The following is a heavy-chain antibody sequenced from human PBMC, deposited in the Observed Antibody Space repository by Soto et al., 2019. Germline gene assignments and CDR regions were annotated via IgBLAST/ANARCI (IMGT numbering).Heavy chain of an antibody. V-gene: IGHV4-30-4*08. D-gene: IGHD5-12*01. CDR3: AREESGLFDY. CDR1: GDSLSRADYC. CDR2: ICYSGST. J-gene: IGHJ4*02. Sequence: QVQLQESGPGLVKPSQTLSLTCTVSGDSLSRADYCWSWIRQAPGQGLEWIGYICYSGSTYHNPSLKSRTSMSVDTSKKQFSLTLSSVTAADTAVYYCAREESGLFDYWGQGRLVTVSS.